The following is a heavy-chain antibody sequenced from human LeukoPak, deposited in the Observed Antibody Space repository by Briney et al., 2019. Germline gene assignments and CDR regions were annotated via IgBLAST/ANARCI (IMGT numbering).Heavy chain of an antibody. CDR1: GGSISSYY. D-gene: IGHD3-3*01. CDR2: IYYSGST. CDR3: ARGSDYDFWSGPRGFDY. V-gene: IGHV4-59*01. J-gene: IGHJ4*02. Sequence: SETLSLTCTVSGGSISSYYWSWIRQPPGKGLEGIGYIYYSGSTNYNPSLKSRVTISVGTSKDQFSLKLSSVTAADTAVYYCARGSDYDFWSGPRGFDYWGQGTLVTVPS.